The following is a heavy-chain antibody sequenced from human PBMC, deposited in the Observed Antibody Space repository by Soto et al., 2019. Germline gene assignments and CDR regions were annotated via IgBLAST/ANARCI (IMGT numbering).Heavy chain of an antibody. V-gene: IGHV3-21*01. CDR3: AKDRGYYSYNMDV. Sequence: PGWSLRLSCAASGFTCSHYNMNWVRQAPGKGLEWVSFISSSSSYIYYADSVKGRFTISRDNSKNTLYLQMNSLRAEDTAVYSCAKDRGYYSYNMDVWGQGPTVTVS. CDR2: ISSSSSYI. J-gene: IGHJ6*02. D-gene: IGHD3-10*01. CDR1: GFTCSHYN.